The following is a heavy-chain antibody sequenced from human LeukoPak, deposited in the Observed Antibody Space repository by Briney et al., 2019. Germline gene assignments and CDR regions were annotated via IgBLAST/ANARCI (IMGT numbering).Heavy chain of an antibody. J-gene: IGHJ6*03. D-gene: IGHD5-24*01. CDR3: ARGGGMGHYYYMDV. Sequence: SETLSLTCTVSGGSIRSYYWSWIRQPPGKGLEWIGYIYYSGSTNYNPSLKSRVTISVDTSKNQFSLKLSSVTAADAAVYYCARGGGMGHYYYMDVWGKGTTVTISS. CDR2: IYYSGST. V-gene: IGHV4-59*01. CDR1: GGSIRSYY.